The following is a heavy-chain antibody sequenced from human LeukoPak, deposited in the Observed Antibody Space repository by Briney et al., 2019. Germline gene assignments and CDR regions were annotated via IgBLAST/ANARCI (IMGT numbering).Heavy chain of an antibody. CDR3: ARWDIVVVPAAGGWFDP. CDR1: GGTFSSYA. D-gene: IGHD2-2*01. Sequence: SVKVSCKASGGTFSSYAISWVRQAPGQGLEWMGGIIPIFGTANYAQKFQGRVTITTDESTSTAYMELSSLRSEDTAVYYCARWDIVVVPAAGGWFDPWGQGTLVTVSS. V-gene: IGHV1-69*05. J-gene: IGHJ5*02. CDR2: IIPIFGTA.